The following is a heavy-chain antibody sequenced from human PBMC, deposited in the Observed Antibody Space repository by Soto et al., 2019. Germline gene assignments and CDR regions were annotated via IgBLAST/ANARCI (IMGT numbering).Heavy chain of an antibody. CDR2: IYYSGST. J-gene: IGHJ4*02. CDR1: GGSISSYY. V-gene: IGHV4-59*01. CDR3: ARGGFWSGSSHIGGFDY. Sequence: QVQLQESGPGLVKPSETLSLTCTVSGGSISSYYWSWIRQPPGKGLEWIGYIYYSGSTNYNPSLKSRVTISVDTSKNQFSLKLSSVTAADTAVYYCARGGFWSGSSHIGGFDYWGQGTLVTVSS. D-gene: IGHD3-3*01.